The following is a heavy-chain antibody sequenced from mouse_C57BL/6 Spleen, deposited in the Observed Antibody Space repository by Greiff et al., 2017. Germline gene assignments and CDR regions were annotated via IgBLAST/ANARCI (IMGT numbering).Heavy chain of an antibody. CDR1: GFTFSDYG. D-gene: IGHD4-1*01. Sequence: EVQLQESGGGLVKPGGSLKLSCAASGFTFSDYGMHWVRQAPEKGLEWVAYISSGSSTIYYADTVKGRFTISRDNAKNTLFLQMTSLRSEDTAMYYCAITGTYYFDYWGQGTTLTVSS. V-gene: IGHV5-17*01. CDR2: ISSGSSTI. J-gene: IGHJ2*01. CDR3: AITGTYYFDY.